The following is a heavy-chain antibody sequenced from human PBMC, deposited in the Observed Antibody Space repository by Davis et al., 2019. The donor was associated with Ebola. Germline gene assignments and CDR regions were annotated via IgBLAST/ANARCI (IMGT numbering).Heavy chain of an antibody. V-gene: IGHV3-33*01. J-gene: IGHJ6*02. D-gene: IGHD1-7*01. Sequence: PGGSLRLSCAASGFTFSSYGMHWVRQAPGKGLEWVAVIWYDGSNKYYADSVKGRFTISRDNSKNTLYLQMNSLRAEDTAVYYCARVGSVKLELRGRIYYYGMDVWGQGTTVTVSS. CDR1: GFTFSSYG. CDR3: ARVGSVKLELRGRIYYYGMDV. CDR2: IWYDGSNK.